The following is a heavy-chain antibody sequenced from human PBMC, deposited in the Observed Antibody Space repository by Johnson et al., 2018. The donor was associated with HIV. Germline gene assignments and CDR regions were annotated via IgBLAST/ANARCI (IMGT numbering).Heavy chain of an antibody. V-gene: IGHV3-30*04. Sequence: QVQLVESGGGVVQPGRSLRLSCAASGFTFSSYAMHWVRQAPGKGLEWVAVISYDGSNKYYADSVKGRFTISRDNSKNTLYLQMNSLRAEDTAVYYCAREGGVPTGDAFDIWGQGTMVTVSS. D-gene: IGHD1-26*01. CDR1: GFTFSSYA. CDR3: AREGGVPTGDAFDI. CDR2: ISYDGSNK. J-gene: IGHJ3*02.